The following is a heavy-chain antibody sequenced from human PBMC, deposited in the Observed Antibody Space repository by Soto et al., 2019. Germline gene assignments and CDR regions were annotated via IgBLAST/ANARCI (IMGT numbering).Heavy chain of an antibody. Sequence: QAQLVQSGAEVKKPGASVKVSCKASGYSFTRYSIHWVRQAPGQSLEWMGWTHAGNGNTKYSQKFQGRVTITRDTSASTAYMELSSLRSEDTSVYYCGRDSKWDDTSVGMDVWGQGTKVTVSS. CDR3: GRDSKWDDTSVGMDV. V-gene: IGHV1-3*01. CDR2: THAGNGNT. J-gene: IGHJ6*02. CDR1: GYSFTRYS. D-gene: IGHD3-22*01.